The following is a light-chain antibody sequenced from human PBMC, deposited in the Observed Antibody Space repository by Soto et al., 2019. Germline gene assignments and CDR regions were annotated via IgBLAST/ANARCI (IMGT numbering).Light chain of an antibody. V-gene: IGLV1-40*01. CDR1: SSNIGAGYD. CDR3: QSYDSSLSNSGV. J-gene: IGLJ2*01. Sequence: QSVLTQPPSVSGAPGQRVTISCTGSSSNIGAGYDVHWYQQLPGTAPKLLIYGNTNRPSGVPDRFSGSKSGTSASLAITGLQAEDEAYYYCQSYDSSLSNSGVFGGGTKLTVL. CDR2: GNT.